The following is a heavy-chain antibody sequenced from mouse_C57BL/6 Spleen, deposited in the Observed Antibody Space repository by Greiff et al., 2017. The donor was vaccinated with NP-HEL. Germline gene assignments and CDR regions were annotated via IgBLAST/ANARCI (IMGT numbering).Heavy chain of an antibody. CDR3: ARARIYYGNYGSSWFAY. Sequence: EVQLQQSGPELVKPGASVKMSCKASGYTFTDYNMHWVKQSHGKSLEWIGYINPNNGGTSYNQKFKGKATLTVNKSSSTAYMELRSLTSEDSAVYYCARARIYYGNYGSSWFAYWGQGTLVTVSA. CDR2: INPNNGGT. J-gene: IGHJ3*01. V-gene: IGHV1-22*01. CDR1: GYTFTDYN. D-gene: IGHD2-1*01.